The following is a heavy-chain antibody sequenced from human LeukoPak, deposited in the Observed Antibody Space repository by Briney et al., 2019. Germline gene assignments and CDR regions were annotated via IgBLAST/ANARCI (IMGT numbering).Heavy chain of an antibody. V-gene: IGHV3-21*01. CDR1: GFTFSSYA. CDR2: ISSSSSYI. Sequence: GGSLRLSCAASGFTFSSYAMHWVRQAPGKGLEWVSSISSSSSYIYYADSVKGRFTISRDNAKNSLYLQMNSLRAEDTAVYYCARDRSSNSFDPWGQGTLVTVSS. D-gene: IGHD6-13*01. J-gene: IGHJ5*02. CDR3: ARDRSSNSFDP.